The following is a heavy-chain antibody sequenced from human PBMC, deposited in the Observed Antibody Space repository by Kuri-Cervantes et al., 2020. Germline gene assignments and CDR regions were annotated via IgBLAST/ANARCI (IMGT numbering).Heavy chain of an antibody. CDR1: GYSISSGYY. J-gene: IGHJ6*02. D-gene: IGHD3-10*01. CDR2: IYYSGST. V-gene: IGHV4-38-2*02. CDR3: ARARLGSGSYFTRFVMDI. Sequence: SETLSLTCTVSGYSISSGYYWGWIRQPPGKGLEWIGSIYYSGSTYYNPSLKSRVTISVDTSKNQFSLKLSSVTAADTAVYYCARARLGSGSYFTRFVMDIWGQGTTVTVSS.